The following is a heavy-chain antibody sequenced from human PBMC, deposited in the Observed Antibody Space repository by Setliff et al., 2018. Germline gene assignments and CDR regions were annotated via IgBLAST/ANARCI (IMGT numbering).Heavy chain of an antibody. CDR1: GDSISSTSYQ. J-gene: IGHJ4*02. CDR2: IYYTGTA. D-gene: IGHD3-10*01. CDR3: ARHEFVGGYYGSVTYRHFDY. V-gene: IGHV4-39*01. Sequence: LSLTCTVSGDSISSTSYQWGWVRQPPGKGLEWIGSIYYTGTAFYNPSLKSRVTISVDTSKNQFSLQVTSLAATDTALYFCARHEFVGGYYGSVTYRHFDYWGQGILVTVSS.